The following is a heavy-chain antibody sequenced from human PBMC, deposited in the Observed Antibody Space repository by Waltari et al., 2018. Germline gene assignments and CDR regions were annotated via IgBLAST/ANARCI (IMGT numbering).Heavy chain of an antibody. Sequence: EVQLVQSGAEVKKPGESLKISCKGSGYSFTSYWIGWVRQMPGKGLEWGGIIYPGDSDTRYSPSFQGQVTISADKSISTAYLQWSSLKASDTAMYYCARLEGCSSTSCYYWFDPWGQGTLVTVSS. CDR3: ARLEGCSSTSCYYWFDP. CDR1: GYSFTSYW. V-gene: IGHV5-51*01. D-gene: IGHD2-2*01. J-gene: IGHJ5*02. CDR2: IYPGDSDT.